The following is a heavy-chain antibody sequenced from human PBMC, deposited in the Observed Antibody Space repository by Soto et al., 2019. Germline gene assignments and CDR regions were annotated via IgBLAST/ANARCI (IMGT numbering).Heavy chain of an antibody. J-gene: IGHJ4*02. V-gene: IGHV4-59*08. CDR1: GGSISSYY. CDR3: ARHDYGGFGL. Sequence: SETLSLTCTVSGGSISSYYWSWIRQPPGKGLEWIGYIYYSGSTYYNPSLKSRVTISVDTSKNQFSLKLSSVTAADTAVYYCARHDYGGFGLWSQGTLVTVSS. D-gene: IGHD4-17*01. CDR2: IYYSGST.